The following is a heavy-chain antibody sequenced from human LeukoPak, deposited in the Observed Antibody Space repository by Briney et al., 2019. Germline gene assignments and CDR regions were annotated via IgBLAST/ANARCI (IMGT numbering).Heavy chain of an antibody. CDR3: ARGNYDFWSGYYHDAFDI. CDR2: ICYSGST. J-gene: IGHJ3*02. CDR1: GGSISSYY. V-gene: IGHV4-59*01. Sequence: SETLSLTCTVSGGSISSYYWSWIRQPPGKGLEWIGYICYSGSTNYNPSLKSRVTISVDTSKNQFSLKLSSVTAADTAVYYCARGNYDFWSGYYHDAFDIWGQGTMVTVSS. D-gene: IGHD3-3*01.